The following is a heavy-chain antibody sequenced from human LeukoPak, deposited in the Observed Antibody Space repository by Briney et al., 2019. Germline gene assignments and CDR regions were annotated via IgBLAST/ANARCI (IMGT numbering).Heavy chain of an antibody. CDR3: ASELAHCVGDCLQN. CDR1: GFTFSSYS. J-gene: IGHJ4*02. CDR2: ISSSSSYI. V-gene: IGHV3-21*01. Sequence: GGSLRLSCAASGFTFSSYSMNWVRQAPGKGLEWVSFISSSSSYIYYADSMKGRFTISRDNAKNSLYLQMNSLRAEDTAAYYCASELAHCVGDCLQNWGQGTLVTVSS. D-gene: IGHD2-21*02.